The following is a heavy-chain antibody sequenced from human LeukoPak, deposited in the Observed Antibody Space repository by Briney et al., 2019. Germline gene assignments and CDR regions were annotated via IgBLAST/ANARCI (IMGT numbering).Heavy chain of an antibody. CDR2: IKQDGSET. Sequence: GGSLRLSCAASRVTLSNYWMSWVRQAPGKGLEWVANIKQDGSETYYVDSVKGRFTIPRDNAKNSLSLQMNSLRAEDTAVYYCARQRGSGCLDYWGQGTLVTVSS. V-gene: IGHV3-7*01. CDR3: ARQRGSGCLDY. J-gene: IGHJ4*02. CDR1: RVTLSNYW. D-gene: IGHD6-19*01.